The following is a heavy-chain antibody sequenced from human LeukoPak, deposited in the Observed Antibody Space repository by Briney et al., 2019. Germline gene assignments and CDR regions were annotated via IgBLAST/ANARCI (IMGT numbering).Heavy chain of an antibody. Sequence: SETLSLTGTVSGGSISTYYWSWIRQPAGKGLEWIGRIYTSGSTNYNPSLKSRVTMSVDTSKNQFSLKLSSVTAADTAVYYCARWANYSSSYWFDPWGQGTLVTVSS. CDR2: IYTSGST. CDR3: ARWANYSSSYWFDP. CDR1: GGSISTYY. D-gene: IGHD6-6*01. J-gene: IGHJ5*02. V-gene: IGHV4-4*07.